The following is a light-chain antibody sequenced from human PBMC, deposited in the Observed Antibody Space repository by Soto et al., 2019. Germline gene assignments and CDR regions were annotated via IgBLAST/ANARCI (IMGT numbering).Light chain of an antibody. CDR1: QNINSW. CDR2: EAS. V-gene: IGKV1-5*03. J-gene: IGKJ1*01. CDR3: QQYNVYSWT. Sequence: DIHMTQSPSTLSASVGDRVTITCRASQNINSWLAWYQQKPGKAPKLLIYEASSLEKGVPARFGGSGSGTELTLTINSLQPDDFATYYCQQYNVYSWTFGQGTKVEIK.